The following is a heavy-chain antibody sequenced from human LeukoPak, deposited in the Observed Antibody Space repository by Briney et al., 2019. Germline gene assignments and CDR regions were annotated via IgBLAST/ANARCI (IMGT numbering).Heavy chain of an antibody. CDR3: ASLQVGASRSYYYYYGMDV. CDR1: GFTFSSYS. CDR2: ISSSSSYI. J-gene: IGHJ6*02. V-gene: IGHV3-21*01. D-gene: IGHD1-26*01. Sequence: PGGSLRLSCAASGFTFSSYSMNWVRQAPGKGLEWVSSISSSSSYIYYADSVKGRFTNSRDNAKNSLYLQMNSLRAEDTAVYYCASLQVGASRSYYYYYGMDVWGQGTTVTVSS.